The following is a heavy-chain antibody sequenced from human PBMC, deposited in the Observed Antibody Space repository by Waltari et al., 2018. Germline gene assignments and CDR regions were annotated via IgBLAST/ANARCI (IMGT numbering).Heavy chain of an antibody. Sequence: EVQLLESGGGLVQPGGSLRLSCAASGFTFSSYAMSWVRQAPGKGLEWVSVIYSGGSSTYYADSVKGRFTISRDNSKNTLYLQMNSLRAEDTAVYYCAKYDWGALGCLDYWGQGTLVTVSS. V-gene: IGHV3-23*03. CDR3: AKYDWGALGCLDY. D-gene: IGHD7-27*01. J-gene: IGHJ4*02. CDR2: IYSGGSST. CDR1: GFTFSSYA.